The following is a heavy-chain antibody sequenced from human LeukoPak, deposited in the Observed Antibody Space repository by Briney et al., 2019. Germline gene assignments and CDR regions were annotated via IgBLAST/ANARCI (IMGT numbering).Heavy chain of an antibody. CDR1: GFTFSNYA. D-gene: IGHD6-19*01. CDR2: ITGSGDTT. J-gene: IGHJ4*02. V-gene: IGHV3-23*01. CDR3: AKRNPHTSGWYEY. Sequence: GGSLRLSCVASGFTFSNYAMTWVRQASGKGLEWVSAITGSGDTTYYADSVKGRFTISRDNSKNTLYLLMNSLRVDDTAVYFCAKRNPHTSGWYEYWGQGTLVTVAS.